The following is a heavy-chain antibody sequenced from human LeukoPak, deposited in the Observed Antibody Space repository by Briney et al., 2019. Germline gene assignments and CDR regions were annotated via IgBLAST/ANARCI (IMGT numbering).Heavy chain of an antibody. J-gene: IGHJ4*02. CDR2: ISYDGSNK. Sequence: GGSLRLSCAASGFTFSSYGMDWVRQAPGKGLEGVAVISYDGSNKYYAESVKGRFTISRDNSKNTLYLQMNSLRAEDTAVYYCAKDRGWLRLFDYWGQGTLVTVSS. D-gene: IGHD5-12*01. V-gene: IGHV3-30*18. CDR3: AKDRGWLRLFDY. CDR1: GFTFSSYG.